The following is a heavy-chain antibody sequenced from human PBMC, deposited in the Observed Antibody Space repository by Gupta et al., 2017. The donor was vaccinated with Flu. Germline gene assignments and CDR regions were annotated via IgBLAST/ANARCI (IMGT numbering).Heavy chain of an antibody. CDR1: GFPFRDYY. CDR3: ARDHDGFDN. V-gene: IGHV3-11*01. Sequence: QVQLVESGGGLVKPGGSLRLSCAAPGFPFRDYYMNWIRQAPGKGPEWLSYVSASGTTIHYTDSVKGRFTISRDNAKNSLFLQMNSLRAEDTAVYYCARDHDGFDNWGQGTMVTVSS. J-gene: IGHJ3*02. CDR2: VSASGTTI.